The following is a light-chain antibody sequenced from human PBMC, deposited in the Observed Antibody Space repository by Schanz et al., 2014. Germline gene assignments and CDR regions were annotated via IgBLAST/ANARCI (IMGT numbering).Light chain of an antibody. CDR3: SSYAGNNKLL. Sequence: QSVLTQPPSASGTPGQRVTISCSGSSSNIGSNTVNWYQQLPGTAPKLLIYSNNQRPSGVPDRFSGSKSGTSASLAISGLQSEDEGDYYCSSYAGNNKLLFGGGTKLTVL. V-gene: IGLV1-44*01. CDR1: SSNIGSNT. J-gene: IGLJ2*01. CDR2: SNN.